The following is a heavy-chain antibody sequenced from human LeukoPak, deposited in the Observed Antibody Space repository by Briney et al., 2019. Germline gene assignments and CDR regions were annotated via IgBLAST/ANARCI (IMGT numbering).Heavy chain of an antibody. CDR3: ARAVDTAMVYFDY. V-gene: IGHV5-51*01. CDR1: GYTFTHYW. Sequence: GESLKISCQASGYTFTHYWIAWVRQMSGKGLEWMGLIYPGDSDTRYSPSFQGQVTISADKSISTAYLQWSSLKASDTAMYYCARAVDTAMVYFDYWGQGTLVTVSS. D-gene: IGHD5-18*01. CDR2: IYPGDSDT. J-gene: IGHJ4*02.